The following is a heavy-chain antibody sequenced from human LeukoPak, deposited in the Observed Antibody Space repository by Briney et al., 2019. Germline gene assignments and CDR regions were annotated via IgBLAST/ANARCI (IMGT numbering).Heavy chain of an antibody. CDR3: AKIPTGYCSSTSCLGIYYMDV. V-gene: IGHV3-33*06. Sequence: PGRSLRLSCAASGFTFSSYGMHWVRQAPGKGLEWVAVIWYDGSNKYYADSVKGRFTISRDNSKNTLYLQMNSLRAEDTAVYYCAKIPTGYCSSTSCLGIYYMDVWGKGTTVTVSS. CDR2: IWYDGSNK. J-gene: IGHJ6*03. D-gene: IGHD2-2*01. CDR1: GFTFSSYG.